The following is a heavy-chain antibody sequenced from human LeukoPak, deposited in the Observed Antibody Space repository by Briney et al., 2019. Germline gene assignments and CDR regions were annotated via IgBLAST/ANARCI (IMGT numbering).Heavy chain of an antibody. J-gene: IGHJ4*02. D-gene: IGHD3-10*01. CDR3: AKGSSSGRPYFFNY. CDR1: GFTFSSYA. Sequence: GGSLRLSCAASGFTFSSYAMIWVRQAPGKGLEWVSSISGSSGSDTYYADAVKGRFTISRDNSKTTLYLEMNSLRAEDTAVYYCAKGSSSGRPYFFNYWYQGSLVAVSS. CDR2: ISGSSGSDT. V-gene: IGHV3-23*01.